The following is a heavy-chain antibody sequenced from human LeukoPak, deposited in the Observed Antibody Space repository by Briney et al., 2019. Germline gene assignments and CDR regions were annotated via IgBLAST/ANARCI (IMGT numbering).Heavy chain of an antibody. J-gene: IGHJ5*02. CDR3: ARDHSMGCSGGSCHFFNWFDP. Sequence: SETLSLTCTVSGGSISSSSYYWGWIRQPPGKGLEWIGSIYYSGSTNYNPSLKSRVTISVDKSKNQFSLKLSSVTAADTAVYYCARDHSMGCSGGSCHFFNWFDPWGQGTLVTVSS. CDR2: IYYSGST. V-gene: IGHV4-39*07. D-gene: IGHD2-15*01. CDR1: GGSISSSSYY.